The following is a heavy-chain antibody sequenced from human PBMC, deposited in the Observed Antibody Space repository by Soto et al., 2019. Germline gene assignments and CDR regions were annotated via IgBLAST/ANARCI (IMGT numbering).Heavy chain of an antibody. D-gene: IGHD3-22*01. CDR1: GFTFSSYA. CDR3: AKDREYYDSSGYYDDY. Sequence: PGGSLRLSCAASGFTFSSYAMSWVRQAPGKGLEWVSAISGSGGSTYYADSVKGRFTISRDNSKNTLYLQMNSLRAEDTAVYYCAKDREYYDSSGYYDDYWGQGTLVTVSS. V-gene: IGHV3-23*01. J-gene: IGHJ4*02. CDR2: ISGSGGST.